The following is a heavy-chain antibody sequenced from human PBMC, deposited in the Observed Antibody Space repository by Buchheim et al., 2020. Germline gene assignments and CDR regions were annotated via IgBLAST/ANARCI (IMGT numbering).Heavy chain of an antibody. Sequence: EVHLVESGGGLGQPGGSLRLSCAASGFPFSFYSMNWVRQAPGKGLEWVSYISSDSSTIYYADSVKGRFTISRDNAKNSLYLQMNSLRDEDTAVYYCARGLEEWQRLVPFDPWGQGTL. V-gene: IGHV3-48*02. CDR2: ISSDSSTI. CDR1: GFPFSFYS. D-gene: IGHD6-13*01. J-gene: IGHJ5*02. CDR3: ARGLEEWQRLVPFDP.